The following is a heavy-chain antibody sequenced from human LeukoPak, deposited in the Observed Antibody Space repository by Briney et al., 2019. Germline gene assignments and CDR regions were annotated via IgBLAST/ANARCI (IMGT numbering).Heavy chain of an antibody. CDR2: TYSGGST. CDR3: ARTATGDAFDI. D-gene: IGHD7-27*01. V-gene: IGHV3-66*01. J-gene: IGHJ3*02. CDR1: GFTVSSNY. Sequence: GGSLRLSCAASGFTVSSNYMSWVRQAPGKGLEWVSVTYSGGSTYYADSVKGRFTISRDNSKNTLYLQMNSLRAEDTAVYYCARTATGDAFDIWGQGTMVTVSS.